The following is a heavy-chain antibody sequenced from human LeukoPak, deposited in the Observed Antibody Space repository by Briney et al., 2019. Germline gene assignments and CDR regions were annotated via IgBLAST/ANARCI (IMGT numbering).Heavy chain of an antibody. CDR1: GFTFSSYW. CDR3: ARGYYYDTSGIDC. D-gene: IGHD3-22*01. V-gene: IGHV3-7*01. Sequence: GGSLRLSCAASGFTFSSYWMSWVRQAPGKGLEWVANIKQDGSEKYYVDSVKGRFTISRDNAKNSLYLQMNSLRAEDTAVYYCARGYYYDTSGIDCWGQGTLVTVSS. CDR2: IKQDGSEK. J-gene: IGHJ4*02.